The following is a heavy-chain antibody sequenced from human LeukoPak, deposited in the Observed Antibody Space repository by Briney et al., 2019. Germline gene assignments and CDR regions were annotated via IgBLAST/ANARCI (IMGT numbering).Heavy chain of an antibody. J-gene: IGHJ4*02. V-gene: IGHV4-4*08. CDR2: IYYGGTT. CDR1: GGSISGYY. D-gene: IGHD1-7*01. CDR3: ARDSRTGTTSLDY. Sequence: SETLSLTCTVSGGSISGYYWSWIRQPPGKGLEWIGYIYYGGTTNYNPSLKTRLTISLDTSKNQFSLKLSSVTAADTAVYYCARDSRTGTTSLDYWGQGTLVTVSS.